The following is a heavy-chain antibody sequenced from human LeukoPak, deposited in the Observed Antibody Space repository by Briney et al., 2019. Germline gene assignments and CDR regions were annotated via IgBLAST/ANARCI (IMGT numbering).Heavy chain of an antibody. Sequence: SETLSLTCAVYGGSFSGYYWSWIRQPPGKGLEWIGEINHSGSTNYNPSLKSRVTISVDTSKNQFSLKLSSVTAADTAVYYCARGVGGSGSYYQPNFHYWGQGTLVTVSS. CDR2: INHSGST. D-gene: IGHD3-10*01. CDR1: GGSFSGYY. J-gene: IGHJ4*02. CDR3: ARGVGGSGSYYQPNFHY. V-gene: IGHV4-34*01.